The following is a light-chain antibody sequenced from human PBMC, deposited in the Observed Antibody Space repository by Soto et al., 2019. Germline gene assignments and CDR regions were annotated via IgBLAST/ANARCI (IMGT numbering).Light chain of an antibody. CDR2: GAS. V-gene: IGKV3-15*01. J-gene: IGKJ2*01. CDR3: QQYNKWPYN. CDR1: QSVCRN. Sequence: DIVITQSPATLSVSPGETAALSCSAGQSVCRNFAWYQQKPGQAPRLLIYGASTSSTDITARFRGSGSGTEFTLTISSLQSEDFEIYYCQQYNKWPYNFGQGTKLEIK.